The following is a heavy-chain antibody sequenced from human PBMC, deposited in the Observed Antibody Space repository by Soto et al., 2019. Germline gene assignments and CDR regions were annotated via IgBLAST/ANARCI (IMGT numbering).Heavy chain of an antibody. V-gene: IGHV4-31*02. CDR1: CGYXRRGGYY. CDR2: IYYSGST. CDR3: ARDSGWAVATNYGMDV. Sequence: SETQSLTWTVSCGYXRRGGYYRSRNRQHPGKRLEWIGYIYYSGSTYYTPSLKSRVTISVDTSKNQFSLKLSSVTAADTAVYYCARDSGWAVATNYGMDVWGQGTTVTVSS. D-gene: IGHD5-12*01. J-gene: IGHJ6*02.